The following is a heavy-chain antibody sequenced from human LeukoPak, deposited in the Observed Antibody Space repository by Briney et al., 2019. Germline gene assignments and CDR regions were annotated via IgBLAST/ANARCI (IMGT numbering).Heavy chain of an antibody. CDR1: GFTFSDST. V-gene: IGHV3-73*01. D-gene: IGHD1-7*01. CDR3: ISRSVEGTYFDY. J-gene: IGHJ4*02. CDR2: IRNKANNYAT. Sequence: GGSLRLSCALPGFTFSDSTIHWVRQASGKGLEWVGRIRNKANNYATAYGTSVKGRSTISRDDSQNMAYLQMNSLKTEDVVVYYCISRSVEGTYFDYWGQGTLVTVSS.